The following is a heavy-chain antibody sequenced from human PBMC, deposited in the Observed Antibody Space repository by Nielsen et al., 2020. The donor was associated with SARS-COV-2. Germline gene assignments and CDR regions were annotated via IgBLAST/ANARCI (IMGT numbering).Heavy chain of an antibody. D-gene: IGHD3-10*01. CDR3: ARERRDYYGSGSYLYYYYYGMDV. Sequence: GESLKISCAASRFRFSNYAVHWVRQAPGKGLEWLAVISSDGREKYYADFVKGRFTISRDNSKNTPYLQMNSLRAEDTAVYYCARERRDYYGSGSYLYYYYYGMDVWGQGTTVTVSS. CDR2: ISSDGREK. V-gene: IGHV3-30*04. J-gene: IGHJ6*02. CDR1: RFRFSNYA.